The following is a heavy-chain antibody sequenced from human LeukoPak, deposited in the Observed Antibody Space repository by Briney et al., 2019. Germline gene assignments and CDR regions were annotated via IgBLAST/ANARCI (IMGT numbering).Heavy chain of an antibody. Sequence: PGGSLRLSCAASGFTFSSYSMNWVRQAPGKGLEWVSYISSSSSTIYYADSVKGRFTISRDNAKNSLYLQMNSLRAEDTAVYYFARDRSSSTAYYMDVWGKGTTVTVSS. CDR2: ISSSSSTI. V-gene: IGHV3-48*01. CDR1: GFTFSSYS. J-gene: IGHJ6*03. CDR3: ARDRSSSTAYYMDV. D-gene: IGHD6-13*01.